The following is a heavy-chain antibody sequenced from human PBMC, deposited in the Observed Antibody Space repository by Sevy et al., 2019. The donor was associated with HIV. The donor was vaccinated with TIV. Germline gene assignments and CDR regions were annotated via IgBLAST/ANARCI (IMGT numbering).Heavy chain of an antibody. V-gene: IGHV3-15*01. Sequence: GGSLRLSCAASGFTFSNAWMSWVRQAPGKGLEWVGHIKSKTDGGTTDYAAPVKGRFTISRDDSKNTLYLQMNSLKTEDTAVYYCTTDPGGSPRGYYYYMDVWGKGTTVTVSS. CDR3: TTDPGGSPRGYYYYMDV. CDR1: GFTFSNAW. D-gene: IGHD1-26*01. J-gene: IGHJ6*03. CDR2: IKSKTDGGTT.